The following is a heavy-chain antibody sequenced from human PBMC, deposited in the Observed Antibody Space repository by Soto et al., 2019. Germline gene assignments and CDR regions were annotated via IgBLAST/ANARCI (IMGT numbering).Heavy chain of an antibody. J-gene: IGHJ3*02. Sequence: GGSLRLSCAAYGFTFSSYAMSWVRQAPGKGLEWVSAISGSGGSTYYADSVKGRFTISRDNSKNTLYLQMNSLRAEDTAVYYCAKDDRALRVRGVIHHAFDIWGQGTMVTVSS. V-gene: IGHV3-23*01. CDR2: ISGSGGST. CDR3: AKDDRALRVRGVIHHAFDI. CDR1: GFTFSSYA. D-gene: IGHD3-10*01.